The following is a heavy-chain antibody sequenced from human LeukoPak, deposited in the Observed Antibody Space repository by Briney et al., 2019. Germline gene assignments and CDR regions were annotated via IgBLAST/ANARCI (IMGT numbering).Heavy chain of an antibody. V-gene: IGHV4-61*02. D-gene: IGHD4-23*01. J-gene: IGHJ4*02. CDR3: ARFYGGNSLWYFDY. CDR1: GGSISSGSYY. Sequence: SETLSLTCTVSGGSISSGSYYWSWIRQPAGKGLEWIGRIYTSGSTNYNPSLKSRVTISVDTSKNQFSLKLSSVTAADTAVYYCARFYGGNSLWYFDYWGQGTLVTVSS. CDR2: IYTSGST.